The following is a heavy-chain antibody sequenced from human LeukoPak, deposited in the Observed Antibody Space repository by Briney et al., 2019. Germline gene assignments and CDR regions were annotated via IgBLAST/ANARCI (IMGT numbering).Heavy chain of an antibody. V-gene: IGHV3-30*01. CDR3: AGSFAMAHDSSGYYGY. Sequence: PGRSLRLSCAASGFTFSSYAMHWVRQAPGKGLEWVAVISYDGSNKYYADSVKGRFTISRDNSKNTLYLQMNSLRAEDTAVYYCAGSFAMAHDSSGYYGYWGQGTLVTVSS. CDR2: ISYDGSNK. J-gene: IGHJ4*02. D-gene: IGHD3-22*01. CDR1: GFTFSSYA.